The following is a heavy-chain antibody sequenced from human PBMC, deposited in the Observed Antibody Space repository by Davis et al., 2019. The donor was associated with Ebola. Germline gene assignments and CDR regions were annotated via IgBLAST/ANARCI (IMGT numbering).Heavy chain of an antibody. CDR1: GFTFSSYG. CDR3: ARDSPGIDYSYGMDV. Sequence: GESLKISCAASGFTFSSYGMHWVRQAPGKGLEWVAVISYDGSNKYYADSVKGRFTISRDNSKNTLYLQMNSLRAEDTAVYYCARDSPGIDYSYGMDVWGQGTTVTVSS. D-gene: IGHD4-11*01. V-gene: IGHV3-30*03. CDR2: ISYDGSNK. J-gene: IGHJ6*02.